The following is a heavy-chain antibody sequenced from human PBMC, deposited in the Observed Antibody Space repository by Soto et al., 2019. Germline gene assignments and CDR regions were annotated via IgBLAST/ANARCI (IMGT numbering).Heavy chain of an antibody. V-gene: IGHV3-7*01. CDR2: IQQDGSEK. J-gene: IGHJ6*02. D-gene: IGHD3-3*01. CDR3: ARVSGENDFWSGYYGNYYDMDV. Sequence: ESGGGLVQPGGSLRLSCAASGFIFSTYWMTWVRQAPGQGLEWVANIQQDGSEKNYVDSVKGRFTISRDNAKNSLYLQMNSLRVEDTAVYYCARVSGENDFWSGYYGNYYDMDVWGQGTTVTVSS. CDR1: GFIFSTYW.